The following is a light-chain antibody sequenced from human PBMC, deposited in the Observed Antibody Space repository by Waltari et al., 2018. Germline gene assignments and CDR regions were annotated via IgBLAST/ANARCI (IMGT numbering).Light chain of an antibody. Sequence: DIVMTQSPDSLAVSLGERATINCKSSQTILHNPNNNYYLAWYQQKPGQPPKLLIYWESTGESGVPDRFSGSGSGTDFTLTISSLQAEDVAVYYCMQGTHWPWTFGQGTKMEIE. J-gene: IGKJ1*01. CDR1: QTILHNPNNNYY. V-gene: IGKV4-1*01. CDR2: WES. CDR3: MQGTHWPWT.